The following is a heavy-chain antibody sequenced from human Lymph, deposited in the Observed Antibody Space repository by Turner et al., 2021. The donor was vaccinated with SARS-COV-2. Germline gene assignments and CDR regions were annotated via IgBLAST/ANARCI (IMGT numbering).Heavy chain of an antibody. CDR3: ARDLVVYGMDV. Sequence: VQLVETGGGLTQRGGSLRLSCAASGLTVSSNYMTWVRQAPGKGLEWVSVIYSGGSKFYANAVKGRFTISSDNSKNTLYLQMNSLRAEDTAVYYCARDLVVYGMDVWGQGTTVTVSS. CDR1: GLTVSSNY. J-gene: IGHJ6*02. V-gene: IGHV3-53*02. CDR2: IYSGGSK. D-gene: IGHD3-10*01.